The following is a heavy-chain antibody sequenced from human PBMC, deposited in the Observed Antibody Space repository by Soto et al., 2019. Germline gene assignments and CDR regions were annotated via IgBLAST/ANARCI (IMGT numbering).Heavy chain of an antibody. Sequence: QVQLVQSGAEVKKPGASVKVSCKASGYTFTGYYMHWVRQAPGQGLEWMGWINPNSGGTNYAQKFQGRVTMTRDTSISTAYMELTGLISDDTAVYFCARKQAGYFSGIDYWGQGTLVTVSS. CDR3: ARKQAGYFSGIDY. D-gene: IGHD2-15*01. CDR2: INPNSGGT. J-gene: IGHJ4*02. CDR1: GYTFTGYY. V-gene: IGHV1-2*02.